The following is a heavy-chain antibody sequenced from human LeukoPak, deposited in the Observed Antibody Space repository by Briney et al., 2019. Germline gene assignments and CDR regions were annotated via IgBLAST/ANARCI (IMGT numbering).Heavy chain of an antibody. J-gene: IGHJ3*02. V-gene: IGHV1-3*01. D-gene: IGHD1-14*01. CDR1: GFTFTSSA. CDR3: AREKGFRMGFDI. Sequence: ASVKVSCKASGFTFTSSAIHWMRQAPGQRLEWMGWINGGNGNTKFSQNFQGRVTITRDTPASTAYMELSSLRSEDTAMYYCAREKGFRMGFDIWGQGTMVTVSS. CDR2: INGGNGNT.